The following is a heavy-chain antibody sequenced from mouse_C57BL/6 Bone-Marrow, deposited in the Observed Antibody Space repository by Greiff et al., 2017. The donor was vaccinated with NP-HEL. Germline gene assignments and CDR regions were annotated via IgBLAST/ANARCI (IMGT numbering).Heavy chain of an antibody. CDR2: ISYDGSN. J-gene: IGHJ1*03. CDR1: GYSITSGYY. D-gene: IGHD2-3*01. CDR3: ARGGDDGYQTWYFDV. Sequence: EVKLVESGPGLVKPSQSLSLTCSVTGYSITSGYYWNWIRQFPGNKLEWMGYISYDGSNNYNPSLKNRISITRDTSKNQFFLKLNSVTTEDTATYYCARGGDDGYQTWYFDVWGTGTTVTVSS. V-gene: IGHV3-6*01.